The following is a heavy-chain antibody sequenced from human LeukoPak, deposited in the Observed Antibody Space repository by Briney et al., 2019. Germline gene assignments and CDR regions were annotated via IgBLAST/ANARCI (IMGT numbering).Heavy chain of an antibody. CDR2: INHSGST. CDR1: GGSISSSNW. V-gene: IGHV4-4*02. Sequence: PSGTLSLTCAVSGGSISSSNWWSWIRQPPGKGLEWIGEINHSGSTNYNPSLKSRVTISVDTSKNQFSLKLSSVTAADTAVYYCARLGGYYGSGSYYPLYYYYYMDVWGKGTTVTISS. D-gene: IGHD3-10*01. J-gene: IGHJ6*03. CDR3: ARLGGYYGSGSYYPLYYYYYMDV.